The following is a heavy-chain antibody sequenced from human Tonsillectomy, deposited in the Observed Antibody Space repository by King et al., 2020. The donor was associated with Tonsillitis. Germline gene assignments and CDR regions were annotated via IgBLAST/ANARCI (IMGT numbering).Heavy chain of an antibody. J-gene: IGHJ4*02. V-gene: IGHV1-18*01. Sequence: QLVQSGAEVKKPGASVKVSCRASGYTFTSYCVIWVLQAPGQWLEWIGWISPYNGYTNYAQNLQDRVTMTTDTTTNTAYIDLRSLRSDDTAVYYCARGIGAAAGTSPGYWGQGTLVTVSS. CDR1: GYTFTSYC. CDR2: ISPYNGYT. CDR3: ARGIGAAAGTSPGY. D-gene: IGHD6-13*01.